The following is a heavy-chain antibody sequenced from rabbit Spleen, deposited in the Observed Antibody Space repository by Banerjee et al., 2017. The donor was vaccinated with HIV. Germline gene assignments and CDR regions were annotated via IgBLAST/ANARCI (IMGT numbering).Heavy chain of an antibody. CDR1: GFSFSSNW. J-gene: IGHJ2*01. V-gene: IGHV1S45*01. D-gene: IGHD1-1*01. Sequence: LEESGGGLVKPGGTLTLTCTVSGFSFSSNWICWVRQAPGKGLGWIACIDTNDGDTDYEDWPKSRFTISKTSSTTVTLQMTSLTDADTATYYCARNYVNAFDPWGPGTLVTVS. CDR3: ARNYVNAFDP. CDR2: IDTNDGDT.